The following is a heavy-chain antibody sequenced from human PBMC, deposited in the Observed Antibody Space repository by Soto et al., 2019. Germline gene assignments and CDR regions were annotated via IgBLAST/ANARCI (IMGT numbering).Heavy chain of an antibody. V-gene: IGHV3-7*01. Sequence: GGSLRLSCAASGFTFSSYWMSGVRQAPGKGLEWVANIKQDGSEKYYVDSVKGRFTISRDNAKNSLYLQMNSLRAEDTAVYYCARAHDYGDENYYYYGMDVWGQGTTVTVSS. CDR3: ARAHDYGDENYYYYGMDV. CDR1: GFTFSSYW. CDR2: IKQDGSEK. J-gene: IGHJ6*02. D-gene: IGHD4-17*01.